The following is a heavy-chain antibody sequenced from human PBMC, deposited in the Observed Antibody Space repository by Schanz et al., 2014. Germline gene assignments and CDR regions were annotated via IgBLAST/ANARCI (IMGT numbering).Heavy chain of an antibody. CDR2: INPNSGGT. CDR3: ARAGQDFEYSSLSPIWYFDL. D-gene: IGHD6-6*01. Sequence: QVQLVQSGAEVKKPGSSVKVSCTASGGTLQSYTFSWVRQAPGQGLEWMGWINPNSGGTNYAQKFQGRVTMTRDTSISTAYMELSRLRSDDTAVYYCARAGQDFEYSSLSPIWYFDLWGRGTLVTVSS. CDR1: GGTLQSYT. J-gene: IGHJ2*01. V-gene: IGHV1-2*02.